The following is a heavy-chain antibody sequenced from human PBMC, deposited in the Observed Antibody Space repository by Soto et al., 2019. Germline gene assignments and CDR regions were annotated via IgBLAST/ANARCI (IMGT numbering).Heavy chain of an antibody. CDR1: GYTLTELS. CDR3: APDLSGSYPGHYDY. V-gene: IGHV1-24*01. D-gene: IGHD1-26*01. CDR2: FDPEDGET. J-gene: IGHJ4*02. Sequence: VASVKVSCKVSGYTLTELSMHWVRQAPGKGLEWMGGFDPEDGETIYAQKFQGRVTMTEDTSTDTAYMELSSLRSEDTAVYYCAPDLSGSYPGHYDYWGQGTLVTVSS.